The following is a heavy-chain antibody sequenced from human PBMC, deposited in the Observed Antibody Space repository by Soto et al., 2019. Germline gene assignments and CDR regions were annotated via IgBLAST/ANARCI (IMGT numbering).Heavy chain of an antibody. CDR1: GGSVSSGSYY. CDR3: ARGDTNLRFDY. D-gene: IGHD3-3*01. Sequence: SETLSLTCTVSGGSVSSGSYYWSWIRQPPGKGLEWIGYIYYSGSTNYNPSLKSRVTISVDTSKNQFSLKLSSVTAADTAVYYCARGDTNLRFDYWGQGTLVTVSS. CDR2: IYYSGST. V-gene: IGHV4-61*01. J-gene: IGHJ4*02.